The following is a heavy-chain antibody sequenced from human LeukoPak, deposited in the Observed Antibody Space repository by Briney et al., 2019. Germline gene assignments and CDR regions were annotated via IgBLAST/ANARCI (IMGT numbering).Heavy chain of an antibody. CDR2: TYHSGST. J-gene: IGHJ3*02. V-gene: IGHV4-30-2*01. CDR3: AAAPRSYDILTGYYTGFGAFDI. CDR1: GGSISRGGYS. Sequence: SQTLSLTCAVSGGSISRGGYSWSWIRQPPGKGLEWIGYTYHSGSTYYNPSLKSRVTISVDRSKNQFSLKLSSVTAADTAVYYCAAAPRSYDILTGYYTGFGAFDIWGQGTMVTVSS. D-gene: IGHD3-9*01.